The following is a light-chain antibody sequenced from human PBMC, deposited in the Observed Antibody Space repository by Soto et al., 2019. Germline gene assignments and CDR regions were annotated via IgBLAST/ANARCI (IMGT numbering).Light chain of an antibody. Sequence: QSVLTQPASVSGSPGQSITISCTGTSSDVGGYNYVSWYQQHPGKAPKLMIYDVSNRPSGVSNRFSRSKSGNTASLTISGLQAEDEADYYCSSYTSSSTTVVFGGGTKLTVL. CDR2: DVS. V-gene: IGLV2-14*01. J-gene: IGLJ2*01. CDR1: SSDVGGYNY. CDR3: SSYTSSSTTVV.